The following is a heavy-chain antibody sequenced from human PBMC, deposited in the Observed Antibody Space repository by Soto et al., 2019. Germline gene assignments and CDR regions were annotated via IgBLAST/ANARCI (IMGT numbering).Heavy chain of an antibody. J-gene: IGHJ4*02. CDR3: ARDARREVTSFLNY. CDR1: GFTLTHYS. CDR2: ISSSSNNI. V-gene: IGHV3-48*02. Sequence: GGSLRLSCAASGFTLTHYSMNWVRQAPGKGLEWVAYISSSSNNIYYADSVKGRFTISRDSVKNSVDLQMNSLRDEDTAVYYCARDARREVTSFLNYWGPGILVTVSS. D-gene: IGHD2-21*02.